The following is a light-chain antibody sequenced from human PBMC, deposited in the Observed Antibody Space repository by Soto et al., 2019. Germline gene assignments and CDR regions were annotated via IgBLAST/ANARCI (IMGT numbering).Light chain of an antibody. J-gene: IGLJ1*01. CDR2: SNN. Sequence: QAVVTQPPSASGTPGQRVSISCSGSSSNIGSNIVNWYQQLPETAPKLLIYSNNQRPSGVPDRFSGSKSGTSASLAISGLQPEDEADYYCAAWDDSLNGLYVFGTGTKLTVL. V-gene: IGLV1-44*01. CDR1: SSNIGSNI. CDR3: AAWDDSLNGLYV.